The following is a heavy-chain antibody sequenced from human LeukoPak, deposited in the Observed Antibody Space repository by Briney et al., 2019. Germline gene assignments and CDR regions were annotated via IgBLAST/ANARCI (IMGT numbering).Heavy chain of an antibody. Sequence: PGESLKISCKGSGYSFTSYWIGWVRQMPGKGLEWMGIIYPGDSDTRYSPSFQGHVTLSPDKSISTPNLQWSILKASDTAMYYCAARDDYYDSSGYYYWGEGTLVTVSP. D-gene: IGHD3-22*01. CDR2: IYPGDSDT. J-gene: IGHJ4*02. CDR3: AARDDYYDSSGYYY. CDR1: GYSFTSYW. V-gene: IGHV5-51*01.